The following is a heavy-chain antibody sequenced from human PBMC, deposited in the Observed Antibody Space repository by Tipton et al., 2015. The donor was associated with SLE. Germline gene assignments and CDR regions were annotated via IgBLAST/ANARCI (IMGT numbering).Heavy chain of an antibody. CDR3: ARRKSTSWDDAFDI. CDR1: GYSFTTYW. CDR2: IDPSDSYT. D-gene: IGHD6-13*01. V-gene: IGHV5-10-1*01. J-gene: IGHJ3*02. Sequence: QLVQSGAEVKKPGESLRISCKGSGYSFTTYWISWVRQMPGRGLEWMGKIDPSDSYTNYSPSFQGHVTISADMSISTAYLQWSSLKASDTAMYYCARRKSTSWDDAFDIWGQGTMVTVSS.